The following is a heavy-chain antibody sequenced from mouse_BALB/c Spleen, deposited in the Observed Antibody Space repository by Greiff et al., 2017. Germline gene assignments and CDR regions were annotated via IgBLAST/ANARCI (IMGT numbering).Heavy chain of an antibody. Sequence: EVKLVESGGGLVKPGGSLKLSCAASGFTFSDYYMYWVRQTPEKRLEWVATISDGGSYTYYPDSVKGRFTISRDNAKNNLYLQMSSLKSEDTAMYYCARAGERYGLDYWGQGTTLTVSS. CDR3: ARAGERYGLDY. V-gene: IGHV5-4*02. J-gene: IGHJ2*01. CDR2: ISDGGSYT. D-gene: IGHD2-14*01. CDR1: GFTFSDYY.